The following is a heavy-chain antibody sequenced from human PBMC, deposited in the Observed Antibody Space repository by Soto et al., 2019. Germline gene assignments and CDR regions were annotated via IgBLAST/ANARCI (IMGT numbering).Heavy chain of an antibody. D-gene: IGHD4-17*01. CDR2: ISYDGSNK. V-gene: IGHV3-30-3*01. CDR1: GFTFSSYA. J-gene: IGHJ6*02. CDR3: ARGLFDYGDYLQYYGMDV. Sequence: QVQLVESGGGVVQPGRSLRLSCAASGFTFSSYAMHWVRQAPGKGLEWVAVISYDGSNKYYADSVKGRFTISRDNSKNTLYLQMNSLRAEDTAVYYWARGLFDYGDYLQYYGMDVWGQGTTVTVSS.